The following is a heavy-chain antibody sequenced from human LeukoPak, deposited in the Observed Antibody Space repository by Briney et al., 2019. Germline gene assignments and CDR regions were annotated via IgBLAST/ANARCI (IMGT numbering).Heavy chain of an antibody. V-gene: IGHV3-23*01. CDR1: GFTFSSYA. Sequence: GGSLRLSCAASGFTFSSYAMSWVRQAPGKGLEWVSAISGSGGSTYYADSVKGRFTISRDNAKNSLYLQMNSLRDDDTAVYYCARDPGLDYWGQGTLVTVSS. J-gene: IGHJ4*02. CDR2: ISGSGGST. CDR3: ARDPGLDY.